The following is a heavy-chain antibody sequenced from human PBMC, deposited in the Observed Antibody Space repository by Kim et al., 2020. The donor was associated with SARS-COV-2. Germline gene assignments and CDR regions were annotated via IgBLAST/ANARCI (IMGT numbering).Heavy chain of an antibody. CDR2: ISWNSGSI. CDR3: AKEEGYYSSFDY. D-gene: IGHD5-12*01. J-gene: IGHJ4*02. Sequence: GGSLRLSCAASGFTFDDYAMHWVRQAPGKGLEWVSGISWNSGSIGYADSVKGRFTISRDNAKNSLYLQMNSLRAEDTALYYCAKEEGYYSSFDYWGQGTLVTVSS. V-gene: IGHV3-9*01. CDR1: GFTFDDYA.